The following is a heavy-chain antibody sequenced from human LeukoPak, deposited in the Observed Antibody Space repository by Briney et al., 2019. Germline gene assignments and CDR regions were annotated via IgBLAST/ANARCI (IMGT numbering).Heavy chain of an antibody. CDR2: INHDGRET. V-gene: IGHV3-7*01. Sequence: GGSLRLSCAASGFTFNSYGMHWVRQVPGKGLEWVANINHDGRETYYADSVRGRFIISRDNAKDSLYLQMNSLRAEDAAVYYCAKGYIIAGRQWYLDLWGRGTLVGVSS. CDR3: AKGYIIAGRQWYLDL. D-gene: IGHD6-13*01. CDR1: GFTFNSYG. J-gene: IGHJ2*01.